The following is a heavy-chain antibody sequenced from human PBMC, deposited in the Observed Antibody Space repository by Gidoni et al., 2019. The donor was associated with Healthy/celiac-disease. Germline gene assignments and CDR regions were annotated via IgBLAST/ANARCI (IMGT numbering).Heavy chain of an antibody. Sequence: QVQLVQSGAEVKKPGASVKVSCKASGYTFTSYAMHWVRQAPGQRLEWMGWINAGNGNTKYSQKSQGRVTITRDTSASTAYMELSSLRSEDTAVYYCASLDFWSAGDDYWGQGTLVTVSS. V-gene: IGHV1-3*01. CDR3: ASLDFWSAGDDY. J-gene: IGHJ4*02. CDR1: GYTFTSYA. CDR2: INAGNGNT. D-gene: IGHD3-3*01.